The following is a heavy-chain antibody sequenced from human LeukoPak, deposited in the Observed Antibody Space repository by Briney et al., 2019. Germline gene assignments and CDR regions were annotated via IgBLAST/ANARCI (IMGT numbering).Heavy chain of an antibody. J-gene: IGHJ4*02. D-gene: IGHD2-15*01. Sequence: PSETLSFTCTVSGGSISSGGYYWSWIRQHPGKGLEWIGYIYYSGSTYYNPSLKSRVTISVDTSKNQFSLKLSSVTAADTAVYYCARGEVPEGGSCYYGYWGQGTLVTVSS. CDR2: IYYSGST. CDR3: ARGEVPEGGSCYYGY. V-gene: IGHV4-31*03. CDR1: GGSISSGGYY.